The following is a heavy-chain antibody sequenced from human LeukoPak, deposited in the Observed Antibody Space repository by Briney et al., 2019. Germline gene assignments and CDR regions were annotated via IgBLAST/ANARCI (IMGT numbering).Heavy chain of an antibody. J-gene: IGHJ4*02. CDR2: ISSSGSTI. D-gene: IGHD3-22*01. CDR1: GFTFSTYE. CDR3: VVITWDY. Sequence: GSLRLSCAASGFTFSTYEMNWVRQAPGKGLEWVSYISSSGSTIYYADSVKGRFTISRDNAENSLYLQMNGLRAEDTAIYYCVVITWDYWGQGTLVTVSS. V-gene: IGHV3-48*03.